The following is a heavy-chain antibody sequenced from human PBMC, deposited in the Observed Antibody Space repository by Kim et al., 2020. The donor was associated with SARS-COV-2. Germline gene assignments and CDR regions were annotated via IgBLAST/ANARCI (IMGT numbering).Heavy chain of an antibody. CDR2: IVVGSGNT. D-gene: IGHD3-22*01. V-gene: IGHV1-58*01. Sequence: SVKVSCKASGFTFTSSAVQWVRQARGQRLEWIGWIVVGSGNTNYAQKVQERVTITRDMSTSTAYMELSSLRSEDTAVYYCAAATYYYDSSGYYPDYYYYYGMDVWGQGTTVTVSS. J-gene: IGHJ6*02. CDR1: GFTFTSSA. CDR3: AAATYYYDSSGYYPDYYYYYGMDV.